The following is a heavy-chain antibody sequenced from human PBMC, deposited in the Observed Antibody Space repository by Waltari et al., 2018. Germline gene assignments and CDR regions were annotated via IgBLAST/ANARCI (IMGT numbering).Heavy chain of an antibody. CDR1: GYTLPDYY. D-gene: IGHD2-2*01. Sequence: QVQLVQSGAAVTKPGASVKVSCKASGYTLPDYYIHWVRQAPGQGLEWMGWISPNSGDTKFAQRFQGRVTMTRDTSISTAYMELSRLTSDDTAVYYCARGSRYCTSTTCPSSAFDVWGQGTTVTVSS. CDR2: ISPNSGDT. V-gene: IGHV1-2*02. CDR3: ARGSRYCTSTTCPSSAFDV. J-gene: IGHJ6*02.